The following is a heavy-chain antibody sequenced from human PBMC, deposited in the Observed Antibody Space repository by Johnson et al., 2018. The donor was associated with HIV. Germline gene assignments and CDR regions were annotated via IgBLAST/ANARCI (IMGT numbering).Heavy chain of an antibody. V-gene: IGHV3-66*01. CDR3: ARGCRDGYTCDAFDV. D-gene: IGHD5-24*01. CDR2: IDSGGGT. CDR1: GFTFSSYA. J-gene: IGHJ3*01. Sequence: VQLVESGGGLVQPGGSLRLSCAASGFTFSSYAMHWVRQAPGKGLEWVTVIDSGGGTKYADSVTGRFTISRDNSKNTLYLQMNSLRAEDTAVYFCARGCRDGYTCDAFDVWGQGTRVTVSS.